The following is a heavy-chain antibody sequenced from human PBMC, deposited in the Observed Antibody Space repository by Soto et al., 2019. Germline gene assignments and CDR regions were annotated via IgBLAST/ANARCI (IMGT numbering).Heavy chain of an antibody. D-gene: IGHD6-13*01. Sequence: QVQLVESGGGVVQPGRSLRLSCAASGFTFSSYGMHWVRQAPGKGLEWVAVIWYDGSNKYYADSVKGRFTISRDNSKNTLYLQMKSLRAEDTAVYYCARDGAAAGNYYFDYWGQGTLVTVSS. CDR2: IWYDGSNK. CDR3: ARDGAAAGNYYFDY. J-gene: IGHJ4*02. V-gene: IGHV3-33*01. CDR1: GFTFSSYG.